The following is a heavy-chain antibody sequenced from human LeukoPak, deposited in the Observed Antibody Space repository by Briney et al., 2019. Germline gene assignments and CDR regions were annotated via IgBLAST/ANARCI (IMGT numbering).Heavy chain of an antibody. CDR2: ISSSGSTI. V-gene: IGHV3-48*03. CDR3: ARDAPYYDSSGYPSYWYFDL. Sequence: PGGSLRLSCAASGFTFSSYEMNWVRQAPGKGLEWVSYISSSGSTIYYADSVKGRFTISRDNAKNSLYLQMNSLRAEDTAVYYCARDAPYYDSSGYPSYWYFDLWGRGTLVTVSS. D-gene: IGHD3-22*01. J-gene: IGHJ2*01. CDR1: GFTFSSYE.